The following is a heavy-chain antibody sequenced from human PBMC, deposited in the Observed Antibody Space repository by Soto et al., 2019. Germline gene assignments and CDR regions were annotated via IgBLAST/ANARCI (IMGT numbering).Heavy chain of an antibody. V-gene: IGHV1-2*02. CDR2: INPNSGGT. CDR3: ARDSSSWYAGFYYYYGMDV. D-gene: IGHD6-13*01. J-gene: IGHJ6*02. Sequence: ASVKVSCKASGYTFTGYYMHWVRQAPGQGLEWMGWINPNSGGTNYAQKFQGRVTMTRDTSISTAYMELSRLRSDDTAVYYCARDSSSWYAGFYYYYGMDVWGQGXTVTVYS. CDR1: GYTFTGYY.